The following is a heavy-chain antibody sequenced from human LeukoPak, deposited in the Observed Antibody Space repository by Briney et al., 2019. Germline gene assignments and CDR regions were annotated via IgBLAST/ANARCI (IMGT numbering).Heavy chain of an antibody. J-gene: IGHJ4*02. V-gene: IGHV3-74*01. D-gene: IGHD1-26*01. CDR1: GFTFSNYW. Sequence: GGSLRLSCAASGFTFSNYWMHWVHQAPGTGLVWVSRITSDGSSTSYADSVKGRFTISRDNAKNTLYLHMNSLRAEDTAVYYCARDEAVGAPFDYWGQGTLVTVSS. CDR2: ITSDGSST. CDR3: ARDEAVGAPFDY.